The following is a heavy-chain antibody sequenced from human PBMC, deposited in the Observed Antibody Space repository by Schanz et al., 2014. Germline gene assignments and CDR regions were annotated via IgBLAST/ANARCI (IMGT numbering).Heavy chain of an antibody. J-gene: IGHJ4*02. CDR2: IYGGGST. Sequence: QVQLQESGPGLVRPSETLSLTCTVSGVSISSFYWSWIRQSPGQGLEYFGYIYGGGSTSYNPSFKSRVTMTFDTSRNAFSRKLSSVTAADTAVYYCARRIWDGDYYYFDYWGQGTLVTVSS. CDR3: ARRIWDGDYYYFDY. D-gene: IGHD4-17*01. V-gene: IGHV4-59*08. CDR1: GVSISSFY.